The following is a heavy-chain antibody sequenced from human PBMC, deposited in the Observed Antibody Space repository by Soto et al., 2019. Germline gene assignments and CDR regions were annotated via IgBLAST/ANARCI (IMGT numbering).Heavy chain of an antibody. D-gene: IGHD4-4*01. Sequence: QVQLMESGGGVVQPGKSLRLSCVASGFTFQNHAMYWIRQAPGKGLEWVALIAYDGRTKYSDAVRGRFAVSRDNSKSTQYLQMNSRRPEDTAVYYCATSTSVTFESWGQGALVIVSS. CDR1: GFTFQNHA. V-gene: IGHV3-30*09. J-gene: IGHJ4*02. CDR3: ATSTSVTFES. CDR2: IAYDGRTK.